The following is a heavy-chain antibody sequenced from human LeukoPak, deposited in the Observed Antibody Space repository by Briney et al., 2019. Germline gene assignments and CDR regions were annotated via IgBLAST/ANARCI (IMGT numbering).Heavy chain of an antibody. CDR1: GDSISRYY. V-gene: IGHV4-59*01. CDR2: ISYSGST. CDR3: ARSQGAYFDY. Sequence: SETLSLTCTVSGDSISRYYWSWIRQPPGKGPECIGYISYSGSTNYNPSLKSRVTISLDTSKNHFSLKLTSVTAADTAVFYCARSQGAYFDYWGQGILATVSS. J-gene: IGHJ4*02.